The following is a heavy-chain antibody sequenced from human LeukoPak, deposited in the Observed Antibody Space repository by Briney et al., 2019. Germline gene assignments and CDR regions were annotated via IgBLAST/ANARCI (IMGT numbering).Heavy chain of an antibody. CDR1: GFTFSNAW. J-gene: IGHJ4*02. CDR3: TTDFRGYEPFDY. V-gene: IGHV3-15*01. D-gene: IGHD5-12*01. CDR2: IKSKTDGGTT. Sequence: GGSLRLSCAASGFTFSNAWMSWDRQAPGKGLEWVGRIKSKTDGGTTDYAAPVKGRFTISRDDSKNTLYLQMNSLKTEDTAVYYCTTDFRGYEPFDYWGQGTLVTVSS.